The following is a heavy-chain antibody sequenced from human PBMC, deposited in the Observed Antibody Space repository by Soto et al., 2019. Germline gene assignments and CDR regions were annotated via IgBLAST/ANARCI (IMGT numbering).Heavy chain of an antibody. CDR2: KKQYGSET. CDR1: GFTFSNYW. D-gene: IGHD6-6*01. J-gene: IGHJ4*02. CDR3: ARALVHGGDF. V-gene: IGHV3-7*01. Sequence: PGGSLRLSCAASGFTFSNYWVAWVRQAPGKGLEWVANKKQYGSETNFVDSGKGRFTISRDNANNSLHMQMDSLRAEDTAVYYCARALVHGGDFGAQGTLVTVSA.